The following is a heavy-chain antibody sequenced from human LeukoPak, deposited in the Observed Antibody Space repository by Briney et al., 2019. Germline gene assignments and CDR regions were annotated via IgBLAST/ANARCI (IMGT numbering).Heavy chain of an antibody. CDR3: ARDLGSSWHDAFDI. CDR1: GDSVSSNSAA. J-gene: IGHJ3*02. D-gene: IGHD6-13*01. V-gene: IGHV6-1*01. CDR2: TYYRSKYYN. Sequence: SQTLSLTCAISGDSVSSNSAAWNWIRQSPSRGLEWLGRTYYRSKYYNDYAVSVKGRITINPDTSKNQFSLQLNSVTPEDTAVYHCARDLGSSWHDAFDIWGRGTMVTVSS.